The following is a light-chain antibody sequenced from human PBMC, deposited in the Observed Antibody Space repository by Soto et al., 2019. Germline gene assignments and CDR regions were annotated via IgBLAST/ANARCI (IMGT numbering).Light chain of an antibody. CDR1: QSVSSS. J-gene: IGKJ1*01. CDR3: QQYYNWRPR. CDR2: GAS. V-gene: IGKV3-15*01. Sequence: EVVMTQSPANLSVSPGDTATLSCRASQSVSSSLAWYQQKPGQPPRLLIYGASTRATGVPARFSGSGSGTEFTLTISRLQSEDFAVYYCQQYYNWRPRFGQGTKVEIK.